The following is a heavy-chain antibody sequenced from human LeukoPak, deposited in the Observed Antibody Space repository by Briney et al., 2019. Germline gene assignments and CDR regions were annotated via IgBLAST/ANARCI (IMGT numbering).Heavy chain of an antibody. CDR1: GGSISSWH. Sequence: PSETLSLTCTVAGGSISSWHWSWIRQPPGKGLELTGYIYYSGSTNYNPSLKSRVTISVDTSKNQFSLKLSTVTAADTAVYYGESQEGPYDDFDIWGQGTMVTVSS. CDR3: ESQEGPYDDFDI. J-gene: IGHJ3*02. V-gene: IGHV4-59*08. CDR2: IYYSGST.